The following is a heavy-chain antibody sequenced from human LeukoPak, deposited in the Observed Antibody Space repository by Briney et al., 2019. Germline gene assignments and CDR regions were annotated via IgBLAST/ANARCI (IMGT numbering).Heavy chain of an antibody. D-gene: IGHD6-13*01. V-gene: IGHV3-30-3*01. J-gene: IGHJ4*02. CDR3: ARGDYGSTWYDFFFDY. CDR1: GFTFNNYA. CDR2: ISYNGNDK. Sequence: GGSLRLSCAASGFTFNNYALHWVRQPPGKGLEWVSVISYNGNDKYYADSVKGRFTISRDNSNNTLYLQMNSLRGEDTAVYYCARGDYGSTWYDFFFDYWGQGILVTVSS.